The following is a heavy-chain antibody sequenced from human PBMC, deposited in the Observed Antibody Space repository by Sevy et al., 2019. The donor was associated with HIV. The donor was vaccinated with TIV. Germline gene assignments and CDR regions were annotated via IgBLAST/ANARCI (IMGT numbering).Heavy chain of an antibody. Sequence: GGSLRLSCTASGFTFSSYWMSWVRQAPGKGLEWVANIKQDGSEKYYVDSVTGRFTISRDNAKNSLYLQMNSLRAEDTAMYYCARVRRRITIFGVEYFDYWGQGTLVTVSS. CDR2: IKQDGSEK. CDR3: ARVRRRITIFGVEYFDY. D-gene: IGHD3-3*01. V-gene: IGHV3-7*01. CDR1: GFTFSSYW. J-gene: IGHJ4*02.